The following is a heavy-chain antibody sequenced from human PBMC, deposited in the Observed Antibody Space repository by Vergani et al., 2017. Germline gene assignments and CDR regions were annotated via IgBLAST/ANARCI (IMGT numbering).Heavy chain of an antibody. CDR2: INAGNGNT. CDR3: AREGVGATNDAFDI. V-gene: IGHV1-3*01. D-gene: IGHD1-26*01. Sequence: QVQLVQSGAEVKKPGASVKVSCKASGYTFTGYAMHWVRQAPGQRLEWMGWINAGNGNTKYSQKFQGRVTIPRDTSASTAYMELSSLRSEDTAVYYCAREGVGATNDAFDIWGQGTMVTVSS. CDR1: GYTFTGYA. J-gene: IGHJ3*02.